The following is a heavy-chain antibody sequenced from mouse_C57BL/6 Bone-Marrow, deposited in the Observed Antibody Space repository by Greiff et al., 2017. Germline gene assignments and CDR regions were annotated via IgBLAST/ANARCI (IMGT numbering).Heavy chain of an antibody. CDR3: ARTAYYSNWDY. CDR1: GYTFTSYC. D-gene: IGHD2-5*01. CDR2: ILPNRGST. V-gene: IGHV1-64*01. J-gene: IGHJ2*01. Sequence: LQESGPELVKPGASVKLSCKASGYTFTSYCMHWVKQRPGQGLEWIGMILPNRGSTNYNEKFKSKATLTVDKSSSTAYMQLSSLTSENSAVYYCARTAYYSNWDYWGQGTTLTVSA.